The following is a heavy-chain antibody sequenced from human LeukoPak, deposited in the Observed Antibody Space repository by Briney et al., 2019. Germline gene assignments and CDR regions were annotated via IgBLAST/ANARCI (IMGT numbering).Heavy chain of an antibody. D-gene: IGHD1-1*01. J-gene: IGHJ4*02. CDR1: GGSISSYY. CDR2: IYYSGST. Sequence: SETLSLTCTVSGGSISSYYWSWTRQPPGKGLEWIGYIYYSGSTNYNPSLKSRVTISVDTSKNQFSLKLSSVTAADTAVYYCARDNEYFDYWGQGTLVTVSS. V-gene: IGHV4-59*01. CDR3: ARDNEYFDY.